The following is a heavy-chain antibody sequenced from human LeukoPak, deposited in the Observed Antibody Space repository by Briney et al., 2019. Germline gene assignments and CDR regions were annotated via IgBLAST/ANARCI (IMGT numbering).Heavy chain of an antibody. CDR3: ARPSTGYSYAFDI. CDR2: ISYDGSNK. Sequence: GGSLRLSCSASGFTFTTYAMHWVRQAPGKGLEWVAVISYDGSNKYYADSVKGRFTISRDNSKNTLYLQMNSLRTEDAAVYYCARPSTGYSYAFDIWGQGTMVTVSS. V-gene: IGHV3-30*04. J-gene: IGHJ3*02. D-gene: IGHD3-22*01. CDR1: GFTFTTYA.